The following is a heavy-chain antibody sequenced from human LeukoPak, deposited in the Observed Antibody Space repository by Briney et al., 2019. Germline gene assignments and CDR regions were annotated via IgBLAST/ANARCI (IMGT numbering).Heavy chain of an antibody. V-gene: IGHV3-11*04. CDR3: AKDAPSSGYCSGGSCYSGVY. D-gene: IGHD2-15*01. CDR1: GFTFSDYY. CDR2: ISSSGSTI. Sequence: GGSLRLSCAASGFTFSDYYMSWIRQAPGKGLEWVSYISSSGSTIYYADSVKRRFTISRDNDKNSLYLQMNSLRAEDTAVYYCAKDAPSSGYCSGGSCYSGVYWGQGTLVTVSS. J-gene: IGHJ4*02.